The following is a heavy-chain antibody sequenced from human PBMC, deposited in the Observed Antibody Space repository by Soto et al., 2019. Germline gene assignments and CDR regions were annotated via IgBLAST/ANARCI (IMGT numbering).Heavy chain of an antibody. CDR3: ARWHYDILTGYYSGENWFDP. V-gene: IGHV4-39*01. CDR1: GGSISSSSYY. Sequence: SETLSLTCTVSGGSISSSSYYWGWIRQPPGKGLEWIGSIYYSGSTYYNPSLKSRVTISVDTSKNQFSLKLSSVTAADTAVYYCARWHYDILTGYYSGENWFDPWGQGTLVTVSS. CDR2: IYYSGST. D-gene: IGHD3-9*01. J-gene: IGHJ5*02.